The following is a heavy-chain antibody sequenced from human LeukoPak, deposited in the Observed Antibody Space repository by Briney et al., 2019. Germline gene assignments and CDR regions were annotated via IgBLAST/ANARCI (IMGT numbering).Heavy chain of an antibody. D-gene: IGHD6-13*01. CDR2: IIPILGIA. V-gene: IGHV1-69*04. CDR1: GGTFSSYA. CDR3: AYSSSWDDAFDI. J-gene: IGHJ3*02. Sequence: GASVKLSCTASGGTFSSYAISWVRQAPGQGLEWVGRIIPILGIANYAQKFQGRVTITADKSTSTAYMELSSLRSEDTAVYYCAYSSSWDDAFDIWGQGTMVTVSS.